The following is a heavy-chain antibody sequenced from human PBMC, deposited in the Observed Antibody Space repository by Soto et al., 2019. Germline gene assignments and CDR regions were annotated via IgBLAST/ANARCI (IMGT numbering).Heavy chain of an antibody. V-gene: IGHV4-30-4*01. CDR2: IYYSGST. CDR3: ARRTSGYCSGDSCYSDYYYGMDV. CDR1: GGSIRSSDYY. D-gene: IGHD2-15*01. Sequence: SETLSLTNTVSGGSIRSSDYYWSWIRQPPGKGLEWIGYIYYSGSTYYNPSLKSRVTISVDTSKNQFSLKLSSVTAADTAVYYCARRTSGYCSGDSCYSDYYYGMDVWGQGTTVT. J-gene: IGHJ6*02.